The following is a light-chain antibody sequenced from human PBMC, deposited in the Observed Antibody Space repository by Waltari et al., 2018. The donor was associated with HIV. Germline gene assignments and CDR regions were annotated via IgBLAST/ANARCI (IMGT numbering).Light chain of an antibody. CDR2: LGA. J-gene: IGKJ1*01. V-gene: IGKV2-28*01. Sequence: DIVLTQSPLYLAVTPGEPASISCRSSQSLLHSNGYNYLDWYLQKPGQSPQLLIFLGANRASGVPDRFSGSGSGTEFILKISRVEAEDVGHYYCMQALQTPLTFGQGTNIEIK. CDR3: MQALQTPLT. CDR1: QSLLHSNGYNY.